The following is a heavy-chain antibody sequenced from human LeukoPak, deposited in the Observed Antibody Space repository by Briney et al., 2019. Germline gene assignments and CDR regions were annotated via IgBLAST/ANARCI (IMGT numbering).Heavy chain of an antibody. CDR1: GFTFSSYS. J-gene: IGHJ4*02. Sequence: PGGSLRLSCAASGFTFSSYSMNWVRQAPGKGLEWVSYISSSGSTIYYADSVKGRFTISRDNAKNSLYLQMNSLRPEDTALYYCAKSRYYDILTGQTYYFDYWGQGTLVTVSS. D-gene: IGHD3-9*01. V-gene: IGHV3-48*04. CDR2: ISSSGSTI. CDR3: AKSRYYDILTGQTYYFDY.